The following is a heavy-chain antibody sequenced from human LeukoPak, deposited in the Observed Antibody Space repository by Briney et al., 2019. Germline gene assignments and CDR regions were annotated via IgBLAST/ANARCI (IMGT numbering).Heavy chain of an antibody. CDR1: GFTFSSYW. V-gene: IGHV3-7*02. CDR2: INQDGSQE. CDR3: ARSLWPEDF. Sequence: PGGSLRLSCAASGFTFSSYWMSWVRQAPGKGLEWVANINQDGSQENYVDSVKGRFTISRDNAKNSLSLQMNTLTVDDTAVYYCARSLWPEDFWGQGTRVTVSS. D-gene: IGHD2-21*01. J-gene: IGHJ4*02.